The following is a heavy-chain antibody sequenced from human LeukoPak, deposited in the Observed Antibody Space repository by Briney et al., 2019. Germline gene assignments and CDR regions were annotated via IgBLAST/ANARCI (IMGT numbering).Heavy chain of an antibody. CDR3: AGMGPAAAGIMN. CDR1: GGSINSNC. CDR2: VFYSGST. Sequence: SETLSLTCTVSGGSINSNCWSWIRQPPGTGLGWDGYVFYSGSTKSNPSLTSRVRISIHAYRTKFSLNLSPGTVAATALYFCAGMGPAAAGIMNWGEGTLFTVSS. J-gene: IGHJ4*02. D-gene: IGHD6-13*01. V-gene: IGHV4-59*08.